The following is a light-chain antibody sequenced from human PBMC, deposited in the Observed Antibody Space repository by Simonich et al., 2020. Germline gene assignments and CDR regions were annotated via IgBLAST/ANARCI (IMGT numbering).Light chain of an antibody. CDR1: QGVSSN. CDR3: QQYNNWHT. V-gene: IGKV3-15*01. J-gene: IGKJ1*01. CDR2: GAS. Sequence: EIVMTQSPATLSVSPGERATLSCRASQGVSSNLAWYQQKPGQAPRLLIYGASTRATGIPARFSGSGSGTEFTLTISSMQSEDFAVYYCQQYNNWHTFGQGTKVEIK.